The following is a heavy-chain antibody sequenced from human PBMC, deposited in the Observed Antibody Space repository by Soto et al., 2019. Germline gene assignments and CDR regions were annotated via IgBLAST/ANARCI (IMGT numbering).Heavy chain of an antibody. CDR3: ARVYSGSYSDY. D-gene: IGHD1-26*01. CDR1: GGSISSSSYY. J-gene: IGHJ4*02. CDR2: IFHSGTT. V-gene: IGHV4-39*07. Sequence: TSETLSLTCTVAGGSISSSSYYWGWIRQPPGKGLEWIGEIFHSGTTYYNPSLKTRVTISVDKSKNQFSLNLSSVTAADTAVYDCARVYSGSYSDYWGQGTLVTVSS.